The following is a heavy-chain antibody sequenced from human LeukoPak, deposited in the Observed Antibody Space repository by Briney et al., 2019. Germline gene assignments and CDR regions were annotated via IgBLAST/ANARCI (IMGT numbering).Heavy chain of an antibody. CDR1: GFTFSSYS. CDR2: ISSSSSYI. J-gene: IGHJ3*02. D-gene: IGHD3-9*01. CDR3: ARDTYDILTGYYKWAFDI. Sequence: GGSLRLSCAASGFTFSSYSMNWVRQAPGKGLEWVSSISSSSSYIYYADSVKGRFTISRDNAKNSLYPQMNSLRAEDTAVYYCARDTYDILTGYYKWAFDIWGQGTMVTVSS. V-gene: IGHV3-21*06.